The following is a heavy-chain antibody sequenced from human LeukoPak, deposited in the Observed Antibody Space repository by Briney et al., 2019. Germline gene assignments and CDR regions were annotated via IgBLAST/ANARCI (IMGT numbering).Heavy chain of an antibody. CDR2: ISVGGGDT. J-gene: IGHJ6*03. CDR3: AKDPGRSVAGYYMDV. D-gene: IGHD6-19*01. CDR1: GFIFSSYV. V-gene: IGHV3-23*01. Sequence: GGSLRLSCEASGFIFSSYVMGWVRQAPGKGLEWVSSISVGGGDTFTADSVKGRFTITRENSKNTLYLQMMGLRAEDTAVYYCAKDPGRSVAGYYMDVWGKGTTVTVSS.